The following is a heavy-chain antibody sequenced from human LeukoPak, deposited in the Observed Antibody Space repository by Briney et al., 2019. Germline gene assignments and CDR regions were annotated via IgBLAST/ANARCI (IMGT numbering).Heavy chain of an antibody. V-gene: IGHV3-53*01. CDR2: IYSGGRT. J-gene: IGHJ6*02. CDR1: GFTGSSNY. CDR3: ARSYSSRYYYYGMDV. Sequence: WGSLRRSGSAAGFTGSSNYMMWVRQGPGHGRKGGSVIYSGGRTYYADSVKGRFTISRDNSKNTLYLQMNSLRAEDTAVYYCARSYSSRYYYYGMDVWGQGTTVTVSS. D-gene: IGHD6-13*01.